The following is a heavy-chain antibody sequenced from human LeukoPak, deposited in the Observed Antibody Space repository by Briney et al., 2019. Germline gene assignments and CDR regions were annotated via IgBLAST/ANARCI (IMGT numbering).Heavy chain of an antibody. D-gene: IGHD5-18*01. V-gene: IGHV3-23*01. CDR1: GFTFSSYA. Sequence: GGSLRLSCAASGFTFSSYAMSWVRQAPGKGLEWVSAISGSGGSTYYADSVKGRFTISRDNAKNSLYLQMNSLRAEDTAVYYCARERTRGYSYGSDFDYWGQGTLVTVSS. J-gene: IGHJ4*02. CDR2: ISGSGGST. CDR3: ARERTRGYSYGSDFDY.